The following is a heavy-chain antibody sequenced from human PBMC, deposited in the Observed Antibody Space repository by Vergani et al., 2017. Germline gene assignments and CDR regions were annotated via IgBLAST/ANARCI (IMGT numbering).Heavy chain of an antibody. Sequence: EVQLVESGGGLVQPGGSLRLSCAASGFTFSSYSMSWVRQAPGKGLEWVSAISGSGGSTYYADSVKGRFTISRDNSKNTLYLQMNSLRAEDTAVYYCARPPGELVAAAGYDYWGQGTLVTVSS. D-gene: IGHD6-13*01. CDR3: ARPPGELVAAAGYDY. V-gene: IGHV3-23*04. J-gene: IGHJ4*02. CDR1: GFTFSSYS. CDR2: ISGSGGST.